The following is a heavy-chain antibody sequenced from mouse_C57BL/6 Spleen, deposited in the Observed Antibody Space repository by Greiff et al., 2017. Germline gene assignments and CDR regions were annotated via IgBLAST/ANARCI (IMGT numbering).Heavy chain of an antibody. D-gene: IGHD1-1*01. CDR3: ARSEYYGSSLDY. CDR1: GYTFTSYW. Sequence: QVQLQQPGAELVKPGASVKLSCKASGYTFTSYWMHWVKQRPGQGLEWIGMIHPNSGSTNYNEKFKSKATLTVDKSSSTAYMQLSSLTSEDSAVYYCARSEYYGSSLDYCGQGTTLTVSS. CDR2: IHPNSGST. J-gene: IGHJ2*01. V-gene: IGHV1-64*01.